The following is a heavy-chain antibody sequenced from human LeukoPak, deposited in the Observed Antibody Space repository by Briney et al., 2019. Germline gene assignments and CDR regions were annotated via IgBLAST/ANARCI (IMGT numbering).Heavy chain of an antibody. V-gene: IGHV4-4*07. Sequence: PSETLSLTCTVSDGSSSDYYWGWIRQPAGKGLEWIGRFYTSGSTNYNPSLKSRVTISVDTSKNQFSLKLSSVTAADTAVYYCAREGGYCSSTSCESTFDPWGQGTLVTVSS. CDR2: FYTSGST. D-gene: IGHD2-2*03. CDR1: DGSSSDYY. J-gene: IGHJ5*02. CDR3: AREGGYCSSTSCESTFDP.